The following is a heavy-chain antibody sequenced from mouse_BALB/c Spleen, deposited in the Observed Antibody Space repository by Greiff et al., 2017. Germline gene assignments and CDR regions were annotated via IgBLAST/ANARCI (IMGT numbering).Heavy chain of an antibody. Sequence: QVKLQQSGAELVRPGTSVKISCKASGYTFTNDWPGWLKQRSGHGLEWIGDIYPGGGYTNYNEKFKGKATLTADTSTSTAYMQLNSLTSEDSAVSFCASAGAYDCYSYSMDYWGQGTSVTVSS. D-gene: IGHD2-14*01. V-gene: IGHV1-63*02. CDR2: IYPGGGYT. CDR1: GYTFTNDW. J-gene: IGHJ4*01. CDR3: ASAGAYDCYSYSMDY.